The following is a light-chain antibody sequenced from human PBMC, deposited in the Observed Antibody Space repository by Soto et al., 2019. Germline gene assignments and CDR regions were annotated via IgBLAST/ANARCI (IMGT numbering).Light chain of an antibody. CDR2: RAD. Sequence: QSVLTQTPSASGAPGQTVTISCSGRSSNIGSNYVYWYQQLPETAPRLLLYRADQRPSGIPDRFSGSKSGTSASLAISGLRSVDEADYYCAAWDDTLSGLVFGGGTKLTVL. CDR3: AAWDDTLSGLV. V-gene: IGLV1-47*01. J-gene: IGLJ2*01. CDR1: SSNIGSNY.